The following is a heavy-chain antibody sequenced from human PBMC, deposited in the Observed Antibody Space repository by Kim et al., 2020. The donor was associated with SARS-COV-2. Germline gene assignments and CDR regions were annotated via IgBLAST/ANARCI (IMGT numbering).Heavy chain of an antibody. V-gene: IGHV1-18*01. J-gene: IGHJ5*02. D-gene: IGHD3-10*01. Sequence: AQKLKGRVTMTTDTSTSTAYMELRSLRSDDTAVYYCARVANYYGPGWFDPWGQGTLVTVSS. CDR3: ARVANYYGPGWFDP.